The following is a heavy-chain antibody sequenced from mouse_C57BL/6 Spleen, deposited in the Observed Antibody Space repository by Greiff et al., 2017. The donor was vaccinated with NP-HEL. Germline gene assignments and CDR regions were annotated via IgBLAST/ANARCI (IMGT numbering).Heavy chain of an antibody. CDR2: IDPENGDT. V-gene: IGHV14-4*01. Sequence: EVQLQQSGAELVRPGASVKLSCTASGFNIKDDYMHWVKQRPEQGLEWIGWIDPENGDTEYASKFQGKATITADTSSNTAYLQLSSLTSEDTAVYYGTTPLYYYCSSRFAYWGQGTLVTVSA. CDR3: TTPLYYYCSSRFAY. D-gene: IGHD1-1*01. CDR1: GFNIKDDY. J-gene: IGHJ3*01.